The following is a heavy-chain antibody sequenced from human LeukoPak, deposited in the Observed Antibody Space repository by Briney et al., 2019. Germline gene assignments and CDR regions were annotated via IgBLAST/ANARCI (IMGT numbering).Heavy chain of an antibody. J-gene: IGHJ5*02. CDR3: AKERGLGCASCYSNWFDP. CDR1: GFTFNSYG. V-gene: IGHV3-30*18. Sequence: GGSLRLSCAASGFTFNSYGMHWVRQAPGKGLEWVAVISYDGSNKYYADSVKGRFTISRDNSKNTLCLQMNSLRAEDTAVYYCAKERGLGCASCYSNWFDPWGQGTLVTVSS. D-gene: IGHD2-2*01. CDR2: ISYDGSNK.